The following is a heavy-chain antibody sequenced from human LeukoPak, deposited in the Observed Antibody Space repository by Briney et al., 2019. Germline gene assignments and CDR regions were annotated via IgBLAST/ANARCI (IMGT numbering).Heavy chain of an antibody. CDR3: ARHLSMQPPGDAFDI. Sequence: SETLSLTCTASGGSISSSSYYWGWIRQPPGKGLEWIGSIYYSGSTYYNPSLKSRVTISVDTSKNQFSLKLSSVTAADTAVYYCARHLSMQPPGDAFDIWGQGTMVTVSS. J-gene: IGHJ3*02. V-gene: IGHV4-39*01. D-gene: IGHD2/OR15-2a*01. CDR1: GGSISSSSYY. CDR2: IYYSGST.